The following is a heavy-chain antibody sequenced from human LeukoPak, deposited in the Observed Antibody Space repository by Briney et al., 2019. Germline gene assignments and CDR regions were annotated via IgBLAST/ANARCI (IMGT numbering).Heavy chain of an antibody. J-gene: IGHJ4*02. D-gene: IGHD2-2*01. CDR3: ARENIVVVPAANDYFDY. V-gene: IGHV4-61*02. Sequence: SETLSLTCTVSGYSISTLANRGWIRQPAGKGLEWIGRIYTSGSTNYNPSLKSRVTISVDTSKNQFSLKLSSVTAADTAVYYCARENIVVVPAANDYFDYWGQGTLVTVSS. CDR1: GYSISTLAN. CDR2: IYTSGST.